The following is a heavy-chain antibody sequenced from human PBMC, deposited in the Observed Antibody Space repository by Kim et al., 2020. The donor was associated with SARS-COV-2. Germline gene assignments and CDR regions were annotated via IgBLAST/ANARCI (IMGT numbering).Heavy chain of an antibody. D-gene: IGHD1-20*01. J-gene: IGHJ2*01. Sequence: SETLSLTCTVSGGSISTYYWNWIRQSPQKGLEWIGFISYSGSTNYNPSLKSRVAISVDSSKNQFYLNLSSVTAADTAVYYCARGGIKEWMGHWGRGTLVTVSA. V-gene: IGHV4-59*13. CDR3: ARGGIKEWMGH. CDR2: ISYSGST. CDR1: GGSISTYY.